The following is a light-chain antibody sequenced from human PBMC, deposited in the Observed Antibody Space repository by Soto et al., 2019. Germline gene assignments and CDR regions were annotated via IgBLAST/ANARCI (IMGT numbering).Light chain of an antibody. CDR3: QAWDSSTAEVV. Sequence: SYELTQPPSVSVSPGQTASITCSGDKLEDKYACWYQQKPGQSPVLVIYQDSKRPSGIPERFSGSNSGNTATLTISGTQAMDEADYYCQAWDSSTAEVVFGGGTKLTVL. CDR2: QDS. CDR1: KLEDKY. J-gene: IGLJ2*01. V-gene: IGLV3-1*01.